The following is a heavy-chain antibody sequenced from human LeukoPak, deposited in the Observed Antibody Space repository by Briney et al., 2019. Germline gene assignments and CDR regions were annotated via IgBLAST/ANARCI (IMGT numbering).Heavy chain of an antibody. CDR1: GGSFSGYY. V-gene: IGHV4-34*01. D-gene: IGHD2-2*01. CDR2: INHSGST. CDR3: ARGLRLGYCSSTSCYLFDY. Sequence: SETLSLTCAVYGGSFSGYYWSWIRQPPGKGLEWIGEINHSGSTNYNPSLKSRVTISVDTSKNQFSLKLSSVTAADTAVYYCARGLRLGYCSSTSCYLFDYWGQGTLVTVSS. J-gene: IGHJ4*02.